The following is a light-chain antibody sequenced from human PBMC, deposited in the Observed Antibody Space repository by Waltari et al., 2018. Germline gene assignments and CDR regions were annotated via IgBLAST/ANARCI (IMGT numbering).Light chain of an antibody. Sequence: SVLTQPPSTSGTPGQRVTISCSGSISNIGRNTVNWYQQVPGTAPKLLIFSNNPRPSGVPDRFSGSKSGTSASLAISGLQSEDEADYYCAAWDDSLSAAVFGGGTQLTVL. V-gene: IGLV1-44*01. CDR3: AAWDDSLSAAV. CDR2: SNN. CDR1: ISNIGRNT. J-gene: IGLJ7*01.